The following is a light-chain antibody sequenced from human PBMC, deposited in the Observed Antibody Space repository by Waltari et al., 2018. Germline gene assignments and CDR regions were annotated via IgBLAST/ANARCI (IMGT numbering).Light chain of an antibody. J-gene: IGLJ2*01. CDR1: SSNIRGNT. CDR3: AAWDDSLNGVV. CDR2: SNN. Sequence: QSVLTQPPSASGTPRQRVTIPCSGRSSNIRGNTVNWYQQLPGTAPKLLINSNNQRPSGVPDRFSGSKSGTSASLAISGLQSEDEADYSCAAWDDSLNGVVFGGGTKLTVL. V-gene: IGLV1-44*01.